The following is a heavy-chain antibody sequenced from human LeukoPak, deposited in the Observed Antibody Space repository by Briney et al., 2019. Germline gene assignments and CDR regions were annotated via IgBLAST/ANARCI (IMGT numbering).Heavy chain of an antibody. CDR2: ISGSGGST. CDR3: AKDLHSSGWYLRLGPVY. CDR1: GFTFSSYA. V-gene: IGHV3-23*01. Sequence: GGSLRLPCAASGFTFSSYAMSWVRQAPGKGLEWVSAISGSGGSTYYADSVKGRFTISRDNSKNTLYLQMNSLRAEDTAVYYCAKDLHSSGWYLRLGPVYWGQGTLVTVSS. D-gene: IGHD6-19*01. J-gene: IGHJ4*02.